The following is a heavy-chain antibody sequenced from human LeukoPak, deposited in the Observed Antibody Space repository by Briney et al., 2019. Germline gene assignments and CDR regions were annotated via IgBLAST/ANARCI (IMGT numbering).Heavy chain of an antibody. J-gene: IGHJ4*02. D-gene: IGHD6-13*01. CDR2: ISGSGGST. V-gene: IGHV3-23*01. CDR1: GFTFSSYA. CDR3: AKDPHSSSWYPDY. Sequence: QPGGSLRLSCAASGFTFSSYAMSWVRQAPGKGLEWVSAISGSGGSTYYADSAKGRFTISRDNSKNTLYLQMNSLRAEDTAVYYCAKDPHSSSWYPDYWGQGTLVTVSS.